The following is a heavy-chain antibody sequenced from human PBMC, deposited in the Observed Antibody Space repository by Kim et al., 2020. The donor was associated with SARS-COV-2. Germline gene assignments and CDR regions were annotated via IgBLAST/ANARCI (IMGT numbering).Heavy chain of an antibody. J-gene: IGHJ6*02. Sequence: ADSGKGRFTISRDNSKNTLYLQMNSLRAEDTAVYYCARDEGEWGYYGMDVWGQGTTVTVSS. V-gene: IGHV3-66*01. D-gene: IGHD2-8*01. CDR3: ARDEGEWGYYGMDV.